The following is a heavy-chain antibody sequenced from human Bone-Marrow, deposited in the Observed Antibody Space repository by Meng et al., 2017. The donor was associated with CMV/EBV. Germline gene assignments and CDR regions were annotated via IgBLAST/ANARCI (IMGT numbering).Heavy chain of an antibody. CDR2: IYYSGST. CDR3: ARGGSTSYYYYYGMDV. J-gene: IGHJ6*02. Sequence: GSLRLSCTVSGGSISSYYWSWIRQPPGKGLEWIGYIYYSGSTNYNPSLKSRVTISVDTSKNQFPLKLSSVTAADTAVYYCARGGSTSYYYYYGMDVWGQGTTVTVSS. CDR1: GGSISSYY. D-gene: IGHD2-2*01. V-gene: IGHV4-59*01.